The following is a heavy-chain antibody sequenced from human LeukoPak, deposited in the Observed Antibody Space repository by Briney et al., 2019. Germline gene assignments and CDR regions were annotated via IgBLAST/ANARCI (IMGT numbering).Heavy chain of an antibody. Sequence: SETLSLTCTVSGGSISSYYWSRIRQPAGKGLEWIGRIYTSGSTDYTASLKSRVTISRETSKNQFSLKLSSVTAADTAVYYCARDYDNSGYGFFQHWGQGTLVTASS. CDR2: IYTSGST. CDR3: ARDYDNSGYGFFQH. V-gene: IGHV4-4*07. J-gene: IGHJ1*01. CDR1: GGSISSYY. D-gene: IGHD3-22*01.